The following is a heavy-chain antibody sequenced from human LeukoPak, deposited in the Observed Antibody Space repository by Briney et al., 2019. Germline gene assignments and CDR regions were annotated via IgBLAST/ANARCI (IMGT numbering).Heavy chain of an antibody. CDR2: IYSDGSRT. CDR3: ARDGRGDYPKFDY. J-gene: IGHJ4*02. D-gene: IGHD4-17*01. CDR1: GFTLRSFW. V-gene: IGHV3-74*01. Sequence: TGGSLRLSCAASGFTLRSFWMHWVRQAPEKGLVWVARIYSDGSRTTYADPVKGRFTISGDNAKNTLYLQMNSLRAEDTAVYYCARDGRGDYPKFDYWGQGTLVTVSS.